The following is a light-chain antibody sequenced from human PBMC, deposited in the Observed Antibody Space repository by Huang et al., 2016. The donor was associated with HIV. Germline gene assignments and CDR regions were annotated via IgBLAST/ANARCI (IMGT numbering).Light chain of an antibody. CDR3: QKYNSAPWT. V-gene: IGKV1-27*01. CDR2: GAS. J-gene: IGKJ1*01. CDR1: QGISNS. Sequence: DIEMTQSPSSLSASVGDRVTVSCRASQGISNSLAWYQQKPGKAPTLLIYGASALQSGVPSRFSGSGSGTDFTLTISSLQPEDVATYYCQKYNSAPWTFGQGTKVEIK.